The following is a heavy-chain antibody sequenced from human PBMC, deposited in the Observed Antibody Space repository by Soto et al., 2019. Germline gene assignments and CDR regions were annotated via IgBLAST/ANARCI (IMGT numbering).Heavy chain of an antibody. CDR3: GRGRSGQIVVFY. J-gene: IGHJ4*02. Sequence: ASVKVSCKASGYTFTGHYIHWVRQAPEQGPEWMGEIGPETGATRYAQKFRGRVTMTKDMSITTVYMELNNLSPDDTAVYYCGRGRSGQIVVFYWGQGTPVTVSS. D-gene: IGHD5-12*01. CDR2: IGPETGAT. CDR1: GYTFTGHY. V-gene: IGHV1-2*02.